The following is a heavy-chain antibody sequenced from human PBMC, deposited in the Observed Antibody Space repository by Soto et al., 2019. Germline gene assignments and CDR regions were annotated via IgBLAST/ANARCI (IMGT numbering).Heavy chain of an antibody. CDR3: ARGRSDSAGSSFGRRMDV. Sequence: QVQLQESGPGLVKSSETLSLICFVSGEALGSGQSYWNWIRQAPGKGLEWIGHTFVTGANKHSASLKSRVTMSVNTSKGQISLTLTSVTAADSATYFCARGRSDSAGSSFGRRMDVWGQGTTVTVSS. J-gene: IGHJ6*02. CDR2: TFVTGAN. CDR1: GEALGSGQSY. D-gene: IGHD3-10*01. V-gene: IGHV4-61*01.